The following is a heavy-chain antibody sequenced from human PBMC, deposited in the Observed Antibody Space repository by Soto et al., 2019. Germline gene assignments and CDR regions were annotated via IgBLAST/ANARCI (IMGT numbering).Heavy chain of an antibody. V-gene: IGHV4-59*01. CDR3: ASGGDSSGYSDY. CDR1: GGSISSYY. CDR2: IYYSGST. J-gene: IGHJ4*02. D-gene: IGHD3-22*01. Sequence: SETLSLSCTVSGGSISSYYWSWIRQPPGKGLEWIGYIYYSGSTNYTPSLKSRVTISVDTSKNQFSLKLSSVTAADTAVYYCASGGDSSGYSDYWGQGALVTVSS.